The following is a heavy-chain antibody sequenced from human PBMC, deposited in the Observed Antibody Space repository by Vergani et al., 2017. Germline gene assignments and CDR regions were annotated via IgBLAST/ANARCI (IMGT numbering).Heavy chain of an antibody. CDR3: ARSPLHVYYGMDV. Sequence: QVQLQQWGAGLLKPSETLSLTCAVYGGSFSGYYWSWSRQPPGKGLEWIGEINHSGSTNYNPSLKSRVTISVDTSKNQFSLKLSSVTAADTAVYYCARSPLHVYYGMDVWGQGTTVTVS. D-gene: IGHD4-11*01. CDR1: GGSFSGYY. J-gene: IGHJ6*02. CDR2: INHSGST. V-gene: IGHV4-34*01.